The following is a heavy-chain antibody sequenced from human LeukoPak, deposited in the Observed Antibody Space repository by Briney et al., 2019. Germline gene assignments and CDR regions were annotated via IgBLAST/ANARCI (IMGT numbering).Heavy chain of an antibody. CDR3: ARGQWELLGDYYGMDV. D-gene: IGHD1-26*01. J-gene: IGHJ6*02. Sequence: ASVKVSCKASGYTFTSYDINWVRQATGQGLEWMGWMNPNSGNTGYAQKFQGRVTMTRNTSISTAYMELNSLRSEDTAVYYCARGQWELLGDYYGMDVWGQGTTVTVSS. CDR1: GYTFTSYD. V-gene: IGHV1-8*01. CDR2: MNPNSGNT.